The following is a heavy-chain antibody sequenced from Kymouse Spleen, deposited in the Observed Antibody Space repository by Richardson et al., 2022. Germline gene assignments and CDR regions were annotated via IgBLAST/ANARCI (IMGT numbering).Heavy chain of an antibody. V-gene: IGHV3-73*02. Sequence: EVQLVESGGGLVQPGGSLKLSCAASGFTFSGSAMHWVRQASGKGLEWVGRIRSKANSYATAYAASVKGRFTISRDDSKNTAYLQMNSLKTEDTAVYYCTVGLEVFDYWGQGTLVTVSS. J-gene: IGHJ4*02. D-gene: IGHD2-15*01,IGHD6-6*01. CDR1: GFTFSGSA. CDR2: IRSKANSYAT. CDR3: TVGLEVFDY.